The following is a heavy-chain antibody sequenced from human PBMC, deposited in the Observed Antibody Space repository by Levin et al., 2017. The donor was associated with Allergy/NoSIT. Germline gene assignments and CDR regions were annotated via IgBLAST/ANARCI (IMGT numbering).Heavy chain of an antibody. V-gene: IGHV1-69*01. Sequence: KISCKASGGTFSSYAISWVRQAPGQGLEWMGGIIPIFGTANYAQKFQGRVTITADESTSTAYMELSSLRSEDTAVYYCASLPPREGGGDTYYYYYGMDVWGQGTTVTVSS. D-gene: IGHD2-21*02. CDR1: GGTFSSYA. CDR3: ASLPPREGGGDTYYYYYGMDV. J-gene: IGHJ6*02. CDR2: IIPIFGTA.